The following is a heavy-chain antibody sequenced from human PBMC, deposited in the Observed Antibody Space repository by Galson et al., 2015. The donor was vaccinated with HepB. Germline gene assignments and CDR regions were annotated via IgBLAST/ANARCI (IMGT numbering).Heavy chain of an antibody. J-gene: IGHJ3*02. CDR1: GYTFTSYG. Sequence: SCKASGYTFTSYGISWVRQAPGQGLEWMGWISAYNGNTNYAQKLQGRVTMTTDTSTSTAYMELRSLRSDDTAVYYCAREGDDTMADAFDIWGQGTMVTVSS. V-gene: IGHV1-18*01. D-gene: IGHD5-12*01. CDR3: AREGDDTMADAFDI. CDR2: ISAYNGNT.